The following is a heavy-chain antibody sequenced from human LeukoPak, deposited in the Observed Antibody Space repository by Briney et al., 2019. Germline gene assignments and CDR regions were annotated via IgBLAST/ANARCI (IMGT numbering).Heavy chain of an antibody. CDR3: AKLSVEATKYAAFDF. J-gene: IGHJ3*01. CDR1: GFNFETYS. Sequence: GGSLRLSCSASGFNFETYSLAWVRQTPGSGPEWVSTVSSSGATTYYADSVKGRFTVSRDNSKNTLFLQMSNLRAEDTAIYFCAKLSVEATKYAAFDFWGQGTMATVSS. V-gene: IGHV3-23*01. D-gene: IGHD5-12*01. CDR2: VSSSGATT.